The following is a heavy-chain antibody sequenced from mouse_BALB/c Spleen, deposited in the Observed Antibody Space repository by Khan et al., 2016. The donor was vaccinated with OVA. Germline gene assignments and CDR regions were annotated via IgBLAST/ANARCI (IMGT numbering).Heavy chain of an antibody. CDR2: ISYSGST. CDR1: GYSITSDYA. CDR3: ARPVYSAWFAY. J-gene: IGHJ3*01. D-gene: IGHD1-1*01. V-gene: IGHV3-2*02. Sequence: EVQLQESGPGLVKPSQSLSLTCTVTGYSITSDYAWNWIRQFPGNKLEWMGYISYSGSTSYNPSLKSQISITRDTSKNQFFLQLNSVTTEDTATYYCARPVYSAWFAYWGQGTLVTVSA.